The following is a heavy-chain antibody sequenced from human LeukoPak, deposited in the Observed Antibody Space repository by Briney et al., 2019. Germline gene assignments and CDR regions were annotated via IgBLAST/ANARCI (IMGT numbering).Heavy chain of an antibody. CDR3: ARVSDTAMVYYFDY. J-gene: IGHJ4*02. D-gene: IGHD5-18*01. Sequence: SETLSLTCTVSGGSISSSSYYWGWIRQPPGKGLEWIGYIYHSGSTYYNPSLKSRVTISVDRSKNQFPLKLSSVTAADTAVYYCARVSDTAMVYYFDYWGQGTLVTVSS. CDR1: GGSISSSSYY. V-gene: IGHV4-30-2*01. CDR2: IYHSGST.